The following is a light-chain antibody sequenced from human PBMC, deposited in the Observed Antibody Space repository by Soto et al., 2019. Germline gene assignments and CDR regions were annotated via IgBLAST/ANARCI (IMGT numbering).Light chain of an antibody. V-gene: IGLV1-44*01. CDR1: SSNIGTNT. Sequence: QSVLTQAPSASESPGQRITISCSGGSSNIGTNTVNWYQQLPGTAPKLLIFSNDRRPSGVPDRFSGSKSGTSASLAISGLQSEDEADYYCHSYDSSLSGYVFGTGTKLTVL. CDR3: HSYDSSLSGYV. J-gene: IGLJ1*01. CDR2: SND.